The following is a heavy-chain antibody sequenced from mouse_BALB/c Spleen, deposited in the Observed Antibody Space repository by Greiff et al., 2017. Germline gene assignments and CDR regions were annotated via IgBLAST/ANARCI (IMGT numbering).Heavy chain of an antibody. CDR3: TRLGNYWYFDV. V-gene: IGHV1S22*01. D-gene: IGHD2-1*01. CDR1: GYTFTSYW. Sequence: LKQPGSELVRPGASVKLSCKASGYTFTSYWMHWVKQRHGQGLEWIGNIYPGSGSTNYDEKFKSKGTLTVDTSSSTAYMHLSSLTSEDSAVYYCTRLGNYWYFDVWGAGTTVTVSS. CDR2: IYPGSGST. J-gene: IGHJ1*01.